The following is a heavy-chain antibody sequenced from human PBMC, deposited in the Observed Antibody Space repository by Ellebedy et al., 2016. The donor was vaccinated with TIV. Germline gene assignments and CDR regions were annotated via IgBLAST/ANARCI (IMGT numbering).Heavy chain of an antibody. V-gene: IGHV2-5*01. CDR1: GGSISSYYW. CDR3: ARGELLLYGMDV. Sequence: TLSLTCTVSGGSISSYYWSWIRQPPGKGLEWLALIYWNDDKRYSPSLKSRLTITKDTSKNQVVLTMTNMDPVHTATYYCARGELLLYGMDVWGQGTTVTVSS. J-gene: IGHJ6*02. CDR2: IYWNDDK. D-gene: IGHD3-10*01.